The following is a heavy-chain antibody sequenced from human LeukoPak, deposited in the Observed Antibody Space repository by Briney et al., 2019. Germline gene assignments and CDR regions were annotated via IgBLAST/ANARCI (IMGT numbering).Heavy chain of an antibody. Sequence: KPSETLSLTCTVSGGSISSYYWSWIRQPPGKGLEWIGYIYYSGSTNYNPSLKSRVTISVDTSKNQFSLKLSSVTAADTAVYYCARGPRITIFLHASNWFDPWGQGTLVTVSS. V-gene: IGHV4-59*01. J-gene: IGHJ5*02. D-gene: IGHD3-3*01. CDR1: GGSISSYY. CDR3: ARGPRITIFLHASNWFDP. CDR2: IYYSGST.